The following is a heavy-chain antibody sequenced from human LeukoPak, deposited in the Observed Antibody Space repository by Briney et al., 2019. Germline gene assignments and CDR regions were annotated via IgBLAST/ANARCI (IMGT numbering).Heavy chain of an antibody. V-gene: IGHV3-30-3*01. CDR3: ATAPYYYGSGSYPYYYYGMDV. D-gene: IGHD3-10*01. CDR2: ISYDGANK. CDR1: GFTFRSYA. Sequence: GGSLRLSCAVSGFTFRSYAMYWVRQAPGKGLEWVALISYDGANKYYADSVKGRFTISRDNSKNTLYLQMNSLRAEDTAVYYCATAPYYYGSGSYPYYYYGMDVWGQGTTVTVSS. J-gene: IGHJ6*02.